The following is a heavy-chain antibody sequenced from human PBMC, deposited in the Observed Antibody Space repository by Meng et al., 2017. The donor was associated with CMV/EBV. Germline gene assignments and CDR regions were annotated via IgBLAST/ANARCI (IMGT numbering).Heavy chain of an antibody. J-gene: IGHJ6*02. CDR1: GYTFTGYY. CDR3: ASAGDITGTGRDYYYYYGMDV. Sequence: ASVKVSCKASGYTFTGYYMHWVRQAPGQGLEWMGWINPNSGGTNYAQKFQGRVTMTRDTSISTAYMELSSLRSEDTAVYYCASAGDITGTGRDYYYYYGMDVWGQGTTVTVSS. D-gene: IGHD1-7*01. CDR2: INPNSGGT. V-gene: IGHV1-2*02.